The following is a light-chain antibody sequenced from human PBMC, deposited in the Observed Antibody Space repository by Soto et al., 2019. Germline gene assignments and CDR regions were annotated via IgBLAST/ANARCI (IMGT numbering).Light chain of an antibody. CDR2: GNS. CDR1: SSNIGAGYD. Sequence: QSVLTQPPSVSGAPGQRVTISCTGSSSNIGAGYDVHWYLHLPGTAPKLLIFGNSHRPSGVPDRFSASKSGTSASLAITGLQAEDEADYYCQAYDNTLSGVVFGGGTKLTAL. J-gene: IGLJ2*01. CDR3: QAYDNTLSGVV. V-gene: IGLV1-40*01.